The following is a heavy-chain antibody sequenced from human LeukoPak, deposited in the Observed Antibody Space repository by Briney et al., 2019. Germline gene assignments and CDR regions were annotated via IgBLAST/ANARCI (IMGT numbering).Heavy chain of an antibody. D-gene: IGHD6-13*01. V-gene: IGHV4-34*01. Sequence: SETLSLTCAVYGGSFSGYYWSWIRQPPGKGLEWIGEINHSGSTNYNPSLKSRVTISVDTSKNQFSLKLSSVTAADTAVYYCARGYSSSWYFNWFDPWGQGTLVTVPS. CDR2: INHSGST. CDR1: GGSFSGYY. CDR3: ARGYSSSWYFNWFDP. J-gene: IGHJ5*02.